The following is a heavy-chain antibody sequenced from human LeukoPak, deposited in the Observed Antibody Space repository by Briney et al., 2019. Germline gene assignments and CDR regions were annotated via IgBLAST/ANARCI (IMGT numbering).Heavy chain of an antibody. V-gene: IGHV3-74*01. CDR3: AKVVGGNSDY. D-gene: IGHD4-23*01. J-gene: IGHJ4*02. CDR1: GFTFSTFW. CDR2: INGDESST. Sequence: GGPLRLSCAASGFTFSTFWMHWVRHGPGKELVWVSRINGDESSTNYADSVKGRFTISRDNSKNTLYLQMNSLRAEDTAVYYCAKVVGGNSDYWGQGTLVTVSS.